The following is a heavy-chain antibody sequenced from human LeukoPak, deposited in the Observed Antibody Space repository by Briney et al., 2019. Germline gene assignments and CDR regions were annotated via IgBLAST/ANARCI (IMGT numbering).Heavy chain of an antibody. V-gene: IGHV1-18*01. CDR3: ARGGGYVPFDY. Sequence: ASVKVSCKASGYTFNSYGISWVRQAPGQGLEWMGWISVYSDNAYYAQKFQGRVTMTTDTSTSIAYMELRSLRSDDTAVYYCARGGGYVPFDYWGQGTLVTVSS. CDR1: GYTFNSYG. J-gene: IGHJ4*02. D-gene: IGHD5-12*01. CDR2: ISVYSDNA.